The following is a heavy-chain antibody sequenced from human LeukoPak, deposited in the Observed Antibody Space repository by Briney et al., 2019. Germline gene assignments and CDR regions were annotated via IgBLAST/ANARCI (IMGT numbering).Heavy chain of an antibody. CDR3: ARDLSYDFWSGYKNWFDP. V-gene: IGHV4-39*07. J-gene: IGHJ5*02. D-gene: IGHD3-3*01. CDR1: GGSISSSSYY. CDR2: IYYSGST. Sequence: SETLSLTCTVSGGSISSSSYYWGWIRQPPGKGLEWIGSIYYSGSTYYNPSLKSRVTISVDTSKNQFSLKLSSVTAADTAVYYCARDLSYDFWSGYKNWFDPWGQGTLVTVSS.